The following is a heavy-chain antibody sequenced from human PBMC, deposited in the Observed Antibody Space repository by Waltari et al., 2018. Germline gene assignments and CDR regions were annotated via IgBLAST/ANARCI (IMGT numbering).Heavy chain of an antibody. J-gene: IGHJ5*02. Sequence: EVQLVESGGGLVQPGGSLRLSCAASGFTFSHSWMSWVRRAPGKGLEWVANIKQDGSEKYYVDSVKGRFTISRDNAKNSLYLQMNSLRAEDTAVYYCARDSSSWYGWFDPWGQGTLVTVSS. V-gene: IGHV3-7*01. CDR3: ARDSSSWYGWFDP. CDR2: IKQDGSEK. D-gene: IGHD6-13*01. CDR1: GFTFSHSW.